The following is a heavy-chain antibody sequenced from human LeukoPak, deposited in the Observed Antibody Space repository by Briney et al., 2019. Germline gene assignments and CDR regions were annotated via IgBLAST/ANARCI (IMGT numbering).Heavy chain of an antibody. D-gene: IGHD2-21*02. CDR3: ARHGTAAGPFQL. Sequence: PSETLSLTCTVSGGAIDNYYWSWIRQPPGKGLEWIAYVYYSGTINYNPSLESRVTISVDTSKNQFSLRLTSVAAADTAVYYCARHGTAAGPFQLWGRGTLVTDSS. CDR1: GGAIDNYY. CDR2: VYYSGTI. V-gene: IGHV4-59*08. J-gene: IGHJ1*01.